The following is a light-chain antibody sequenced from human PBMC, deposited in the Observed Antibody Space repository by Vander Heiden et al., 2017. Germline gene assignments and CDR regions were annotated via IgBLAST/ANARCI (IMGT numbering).Light chain of an antibody. CDR3: QAWDSSTGVV. V-gene: IGLV3-1*01. CDR2: QDS. CDR1: TLGDKY. Sequence: SYELTQPHSVSVSPGQTASITCSGDTLGDKYACWYQQKPGQSPVLVIYQDSKRPSGIPERFSGSNSGNTATLTISGTQAMDEADYYCQAWDSSTGVVFGGGTKLTVL. J-gene: IGLJ2*01.